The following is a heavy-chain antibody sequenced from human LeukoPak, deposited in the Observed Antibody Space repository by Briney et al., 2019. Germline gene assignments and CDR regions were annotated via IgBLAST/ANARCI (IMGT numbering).Heavy chain of an antibody. Sequence: PGGSLRLSCAASGFTFSSYWMHWVRQPPGKGLVWVSHINRDGSTTSYADSVKGRFTISTDNAKNSLYLQMNSLRAEDTAVYYCARGHYELWFWGQGTLVTVSS. V-gene: IGHV3-74*01. J-gene: IGHJ1*01. CDR2: INRDGSTT. CDR3: ARGHYELWF. D-gene: IGHD3-16*01. CDR1: GFTFSSYW.